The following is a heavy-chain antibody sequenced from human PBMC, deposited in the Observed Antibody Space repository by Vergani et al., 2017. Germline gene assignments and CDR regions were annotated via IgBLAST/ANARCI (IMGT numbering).Heavy chain of an antibody. D-gene: IGHD3-10*01. Sequence: EVQLLESGGDLVQPGGSLRLSCAASGFTFIMHAMSWVRQAPGKGLEWVSTLSASDRRTHYADSVKGRFTISRDISKNTLHLQINNLRVEDTAVYYCAXGNYYGSGTYVDPWGQGTLVTVSS. J-gene: IGHJ5*02. V-gene: IGHV3-23*01. CDR1: GFTFIMHA. CDR2: LSASDRRT. CDR3: AXGNYYGSGTYVDP.